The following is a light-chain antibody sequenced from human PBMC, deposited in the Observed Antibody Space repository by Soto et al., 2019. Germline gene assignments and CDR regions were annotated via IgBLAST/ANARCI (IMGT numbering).Light chain of an antibody. J-gene: IGLJ2*01. Sequence: QSVLTQPPSASGTPGQRVTISCSGSRSNIGRNTVYWYQQLTGTAPKLLMSDNNERPSGVPDRFSGSKSGTSAFLAIRGLRSEDEADYYCAAWDDSLGGRIVFGGGTKVTVL. CDR1: RSNIGRNT. V-gene: IGLV1-47*02. CDR2: DNN. CDR3: AAWDDSLGGRIV.